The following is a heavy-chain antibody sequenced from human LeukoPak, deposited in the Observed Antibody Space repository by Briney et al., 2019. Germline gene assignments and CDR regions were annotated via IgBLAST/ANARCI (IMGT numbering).Heavy chain of an antibody. CDR3: ARGGDYGGNPYYFDY. V-gene: IGHV4-59*01. D-gene: IGHD4-23*01. Sequence: SESLSLTCTVSVGSISSYYWSWIRQPPGRGLEWSGYIYYSGSTNYNPSLKSRVTISVDTSKNQFSLKLSSVTAADTAVYYCARGGDYGGNPYYFDYWGQGTLVTVSS. CDR1: VGSISSYY. J-gene: IGHJ4*02. CDR2: IYYSGST.